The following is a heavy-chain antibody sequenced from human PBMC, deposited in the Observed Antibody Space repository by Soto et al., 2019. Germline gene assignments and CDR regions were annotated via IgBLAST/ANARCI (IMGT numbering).Heavy chain of an antibody. V-gene: IGHV3-23*01. CDR3: APHVSCSGGSCQYDAFAI. CDR2: VTADGGT. D-gene: IGHD2-15*01. J-gene: IGHJ3*02. Sequence: EVQVLESGGGLVQPGGSLRLSCEGPGFTVSSHAMTWIRQAPGKGPEWVSTVTADGGTYYADSVKGRFAMSRDTSENTLYLQMTSLGAEDTAAYYCAPHVSCSGGSCQYDAFAIRGQGTMVTVSS. CDR1: GFTVSSHA.